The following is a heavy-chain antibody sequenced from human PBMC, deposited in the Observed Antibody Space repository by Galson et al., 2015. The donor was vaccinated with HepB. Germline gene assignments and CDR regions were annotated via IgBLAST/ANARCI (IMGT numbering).Heavy chain of an antibody. Sequence: ETLSLTCTVSGVSVCTDYWGWIRQPPGKGLEWIGFIYHSGSTNYNPSLKSRVTISVDPSKNQFSLNLSSVTAADTAVYYCARFLRYGDYYFDYWGQGNMVTVSS. D-gene: IGHD4-17*01. CDR2: IYHSGST. J-gene: IGHJ4*02. V-gene: IGHV4-59*02. CDR1: GVSVCTDY. CDR3: ARFLRYGDYYFDY.